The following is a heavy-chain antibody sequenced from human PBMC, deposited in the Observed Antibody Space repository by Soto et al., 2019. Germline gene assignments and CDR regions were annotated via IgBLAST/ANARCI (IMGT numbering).Heavy chain of an antibody. D-gene: IGHD3-3*01. CDR1: GYTFTSYG. Sequence: ASVKVSCKASGYTFTSYGISWVRQAPGQGLEWMGWISAYNGNTNYAQKLQGRVTMTTDTSTSTAYMELRSLRSDDTAVYYCARVVADYDFWSGYYRGEYYYYYMDVWGKGTTVTVSS. CDR2: ISAYNGNT. CDR3: ARVVADYDFWSGYYRGEYYYYYMDV. J-gene: IGHJ6*03. V-gene: IGHV1-18*01.